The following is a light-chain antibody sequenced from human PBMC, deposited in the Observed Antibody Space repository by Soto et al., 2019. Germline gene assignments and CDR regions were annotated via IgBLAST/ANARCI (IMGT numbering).Light chain of an antibody. CDR2: DTS. CDR1: QGIGDT. J-gene: IGKJ3*01. Sequence: DIQMTQSPSTLSASIGDRVTITCRASQGIGDTLAWYQHKPGQTPRLLIYDTSTRATGVPTRFSGSGSGTDFTLTISSLQPEDFATYYCQQSYSTPTFGPGTKVDIK. CDR3: QQSYSTPT. V-gene: IGKV1-39*01.